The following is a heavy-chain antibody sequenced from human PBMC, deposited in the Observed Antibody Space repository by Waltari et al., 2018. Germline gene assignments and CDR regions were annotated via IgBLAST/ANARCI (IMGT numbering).Heavy chain of an antibody. CDR1: GGSISSHY. CDR2: IYYSGST. J-gene: IGHJ4*02. D-gene: IGHD6-6*01. V-gene: IGHV4-59*11. Sequence: QVQLQESGPGLVKPSETLSLTCTVSGGSISSHYWSWIRQPPGKGLEWIGYIYYSGSTNYNPSLKSRVTISVDTSKNQFSLKLSSVTAADTAVYYCTGDSSSSDYWGQGTLVTVSS. CDR3: TGDSSSSDY.